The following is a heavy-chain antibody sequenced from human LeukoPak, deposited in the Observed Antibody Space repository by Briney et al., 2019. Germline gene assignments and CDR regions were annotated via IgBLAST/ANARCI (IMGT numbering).Heavy chain of an antibody. CDR1: GFTSSSYP. D-gene: IGHD6-13*01. CDR2: ISGSGGTT. J-gene: IGHJ4*02. V-gene: IGHV3-23*01. Sequence: GGSLRLSCAASGFTSSSYPMSWVRQAPGKGLGWVSAISGSGGTTSYADSVKGWFTISRDNSKNTLYLQLNSLRDEDTAVYYCAKAMYTSSWYNFDYWGQGTLVTVSS. CDR3: AKAMYTSSWYNFDY.